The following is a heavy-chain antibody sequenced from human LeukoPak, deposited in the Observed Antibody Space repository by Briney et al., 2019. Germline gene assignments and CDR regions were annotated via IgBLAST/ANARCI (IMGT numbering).Heavy chain of an antibody. D-gene: IGHD3-22*01. CDR2: INWNGGST. V-gene: IGHV3-20*04. CDR1: GFTFDDYG. J-gene: IGHJ4*02. Sequence: GGSLRLSCAASGFTFDDYGMSWLRQAPGKGLEWISGINWNGGSTGYADSVKGRFTISRDNAKNSLYLQMNSLRAEDTALYYCARDPYYYDSSGLDWGQGTLVTVSS. CDR3: ARDPYYYDSSGLD.